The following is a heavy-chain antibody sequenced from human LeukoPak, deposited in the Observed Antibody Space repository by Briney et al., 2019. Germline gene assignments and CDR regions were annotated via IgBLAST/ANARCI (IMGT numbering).Heavy chain of an antibody. D-gene: IGHD3-16*02. CDR2: FDPEDGET. CDR1: GYTLTELS. V-gene: IGHV1-24*01. CDR3: ATVYRTWFDP. J-gene: IGHJ5*02. Sequence: ASVKVAWKVSGYTLTELSMHWVRQAPGKGLEWMGGFDPEDGETIYAQKFQGRVTMTEDTSTDTAYVELSSLRSEDTAVYYCATVYRTWFDPWGQGTLSPSPQ.